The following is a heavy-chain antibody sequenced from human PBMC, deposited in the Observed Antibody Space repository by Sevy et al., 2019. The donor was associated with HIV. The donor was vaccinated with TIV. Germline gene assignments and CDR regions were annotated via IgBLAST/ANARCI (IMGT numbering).Heavy chain of an antibody. V-gene: IGHV3-30-3*01. CDR3: ARLDTDFDY. CDR1: GFTFSSYA. J-gene: IGHJ4*02. Sequence: GGSLRLSCAASGFTFSSYAMHWVRQAPGKGLEWVAVISYDGSNKYYADSVKGRFTISRDNSKDTLYLQMNSLRAEDTAVYYCARLDTDFDYWGRGTLVTVSS. CDR2: ISYDGSNK.